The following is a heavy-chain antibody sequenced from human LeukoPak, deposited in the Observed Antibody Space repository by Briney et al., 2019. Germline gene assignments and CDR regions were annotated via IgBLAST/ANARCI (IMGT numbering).Heavy chain of an antibody. CDR2: MYNSGST. J-gene: IGHJ4*02. CDR1: GASIRSYY. D-gene: IGHD2-2*01. Sequence: SETLSLTCAVSGASIRSYYWSWIRQPPGRGLEWIGYMYNSGSTYYNPSLKSRVTISGDTSKNQFSLKLTSVTAADTAVYYCARLGGPAAVDYWGQGTLVTVSS. V-gene: IGHV4-59*01. CDR3: ARLGGPAAVDY.